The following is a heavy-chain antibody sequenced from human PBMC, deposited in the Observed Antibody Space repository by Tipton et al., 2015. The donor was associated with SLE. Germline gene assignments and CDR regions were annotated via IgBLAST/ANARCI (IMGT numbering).Heavy chain of an antibody. CDR2: ISSSSSYT. V-gene: IGHV3-11*06. D-gene: IGHD3-3*01. CDR3: ARGATIFGVVIMGWFDP. J-gene: IGHJ5*02. CDR1: GFTFSDYY. Sequence: LSLTCAASGFTFSDYYMSWIRQAPGKGLEWVSYISSSSSYTNYADSVKGRFTISRDNAKNSLYLQMNSLRAEDTAVYYCARGATIFGVVIMGWFDPWGQGTLVTVSS.